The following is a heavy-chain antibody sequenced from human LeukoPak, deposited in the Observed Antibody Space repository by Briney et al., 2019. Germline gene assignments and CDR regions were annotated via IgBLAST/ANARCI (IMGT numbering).Heavy chain of an antibody. CDR2: IYYSGST. CDR1: GGSISSGDYY. Sequence: SQTQSLTCTVSGGSISSGDYYWSWIRQPPGKGLEWIGYIYYSGSTYYNPSLKSRVTISVDTSKNQFSLKLSSVTAADTAVYYCARARAVADFDYWGQGTLVTVSS. CDR3: ARARAVADFDY. J-gene: IGHJ4*02. V-gene: IGHV4-30-4*01. D-gene: IGHD6-19*01.